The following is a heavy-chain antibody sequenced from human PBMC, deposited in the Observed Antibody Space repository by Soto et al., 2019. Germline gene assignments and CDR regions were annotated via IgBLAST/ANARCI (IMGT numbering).Heavy chain of an antibody. Sequence: EVQLVESGGGLVQPGRSLRLSCAASGFTFDDYAMHWVRQGPGKGLEWVSGISWNSGSIGYADSVKGRFTISRDNAKNSLYLQLNSLRAEDTALYYCARDISAGHSSSWYYFEYWGQGTPVTVSS. CDR3: ARDISAGHSSSWYYFEY. CDR2: ISWNSGSI. D-gene: IGHD6-13*01. V-gene: IGHV3-9*01. CDR1: GFTFDDYA. J-gene: IGHJ4*02.